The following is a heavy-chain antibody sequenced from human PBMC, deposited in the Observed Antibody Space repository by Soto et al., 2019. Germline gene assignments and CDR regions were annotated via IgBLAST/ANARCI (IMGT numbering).Heavy chain of an antibody. Sequence: PGGSLRLSCAASGFTVSSNYMSWVRQAPGKGLEWVSVIYSGGSTSYANSVKGRFTISRDNSKNMLFLQINSLRAEDTAVYYCAKESYNRRTDFDYWGQGT. CDR1: GFTVSSNY. CDR3: AKESYNRRTDFDY. J-gene: IGHJ4*02. D-gene: IGHD3-10*01. V-gene: IGHV3-53*01. CDR2: IYSGGST.